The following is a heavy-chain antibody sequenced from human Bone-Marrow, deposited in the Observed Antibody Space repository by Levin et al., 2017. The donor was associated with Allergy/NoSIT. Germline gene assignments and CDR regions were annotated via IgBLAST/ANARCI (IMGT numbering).Heavy chain of an antibody. CDR3: AKDPPAVLGWYFDI. CDR1: GFTFSRYA. J-gene: IGHJ2*01. CDR2: ISDNSYTT. D-gene: IGHD1-14*01. V-gene: IGHV3-23*01. Sequence: GGSLRLSCAASGFTFSRYAMSWVRQSPGKGPEWVSFISDNSYTTHYADSVKGRFTISRDNSKNMLYLQMNSLRAEDTAIYYCAKDPPAVLGWYFDIWGRGTLVAVSS.